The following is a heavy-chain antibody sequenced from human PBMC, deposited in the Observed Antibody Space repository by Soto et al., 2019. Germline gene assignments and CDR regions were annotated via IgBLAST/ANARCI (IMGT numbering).Heavy chain of an antibody. Sequence: ASVKVSCKASGYAFTSYDINWVRQATGQGLEWMGWMNPNSGNTGYAQKFQGRVTMTRNTSISTAYMELSSLRSEDTAVYYCARGKRYFDWLLYYYGTDVWGQGTTVTVSS. V-gene: IGHV1-8*01. CDR1: GYAFTSYD. CDR3: ARGKRYFDWLLYYYGTDV. D-gene: IGHD3-9*01. CDR2: MNPNSGNT. J-gene: IGHJ6*02.